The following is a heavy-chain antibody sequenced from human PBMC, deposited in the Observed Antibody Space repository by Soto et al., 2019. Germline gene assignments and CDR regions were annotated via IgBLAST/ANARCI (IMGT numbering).Heavy chain of an antibody. CDR1: GGSISSGDYY. V-gene: IGHV4-30-4*01. D-gene: IGHD7-27*01. J-gene: IGHJ4*02. CDR2: IYYSGST. Sequence: SETLSLTCTVSGGSISSGDYYWSWIRQPPGKGLEWIGYIYYSGSTLYNPSLKSRVTISVDTSKNQFSMNLTSVTAADTAVYYCARDRWGSESFDYWGQGTLVTVSS. CDR3: ARDRWGSESFDY.